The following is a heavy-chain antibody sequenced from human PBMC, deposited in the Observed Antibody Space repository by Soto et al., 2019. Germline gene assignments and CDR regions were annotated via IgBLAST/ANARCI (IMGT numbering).Heavy chain of an antibody. D-gene: IGHD6-6*01. J-gene: IGHJ6*02. V-gene: IGHV6-1*01. Sequence: SQTLSLTCVISGDSVSSNSAAWNWIRQSPSRGLEWLGRTYYRSKWYNDYAVSVKSRITINPDTSKNQFSLQLNSVTPEDTAVYYCARETRIAAHTYYYYGMDVWGQGTTVTVSS. CDR3: ARETRIAAHTYYYYGMDV. CDR1: GDSVSSNSAA. CDR2: TYYRSKWYN.